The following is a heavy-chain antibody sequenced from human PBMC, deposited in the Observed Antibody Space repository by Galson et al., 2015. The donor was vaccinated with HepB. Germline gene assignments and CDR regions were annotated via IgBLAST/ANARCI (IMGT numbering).Heavy chain of an antibody. CDR1: GFTFDNYA. Sequence: SLRLSCAASGFTFDNYAMSWVRQAPGKGLEWVSAISGGGVSTYYADSVKDRFTISRDNPKDTLYLQMNSLRAEDAALYYCARVAVAGDYYYGMDVWGQGTTVTVSS. D-gene: IGHD6-19*01. CDR3: ARVAVAGDYYYGMDV. CDR2: ISGGGVST. J-gene: IGHJ6*02. V-gene: IGHV3-23*01.